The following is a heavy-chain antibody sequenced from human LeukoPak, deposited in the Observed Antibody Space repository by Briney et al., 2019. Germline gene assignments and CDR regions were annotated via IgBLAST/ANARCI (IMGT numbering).Heavy chain of an antibody. J-gene: IGHJ4*02. CDR1: GGSISSYY. CDR3: AISEGGLVPVTGHY. D-gene: IGHD3-16*01. V-gene: IGHV4-59*08. Sequence: SETLSLTCTVSGGSISSYYWSWIRQPPGKGLEWIGYIYYSGSTNYNPSLKSRVTISVDTSKNQFSLKLSSVTAADTAVYYCAISEGGLVPVTGHYWGQGTLVTVSS. CDR2: IYYSGST.